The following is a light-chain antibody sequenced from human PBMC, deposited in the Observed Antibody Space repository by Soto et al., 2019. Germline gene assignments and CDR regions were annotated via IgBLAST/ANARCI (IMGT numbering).Light chain of an antibody. Sequence: EVVLTQSPATLSLAPGERATLSCRASQFLSSYLAWYQQKPGQPPRLLIYDTSNRATGIPARFSGSRSGTDFTLTISSLEPEDFGVYFCHQRNKFGQGTKVDI. CDR3: HQRNK. V-gene: IGKV3-11*01. CDR1: QFLSSY. J-gene: IGKJ1*01. CDR2: DTS.